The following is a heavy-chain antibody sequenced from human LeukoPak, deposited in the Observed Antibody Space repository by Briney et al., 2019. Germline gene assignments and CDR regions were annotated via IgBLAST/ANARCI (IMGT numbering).Heavy chain of an antibody. Sequence: SVRVSCKASGFIFSRSAVQWVRQARGQRLEWIGWIVVFSGNTNYAQKFQERVTMTRDMSTGTAYMELSSLRSEDTAVYYCAAGNYYDSSGYYPHAFDIWGQGTMVTVSS. D-gene: IGHD3-22*01. CDR3: AAGNYYDSSGYYPHAFDI. V-gene: IGHV1-58*01. J-gene: IGHJ3*02. CDR1: GFIFSRSA. CDR2: IVVFSGNT.